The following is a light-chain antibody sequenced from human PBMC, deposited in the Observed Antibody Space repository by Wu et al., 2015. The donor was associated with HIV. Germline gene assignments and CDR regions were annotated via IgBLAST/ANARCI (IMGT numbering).Light chain of an antibody. J-gene: IGKJ3*01. V-gene: IGKV3-20*01. CDR3: QQYGSSFT. CDR2: GAA. CDR1: QSVSGDY. Sequence: DILLTQSPGTLSLSPGERATLSCRASQSVSGDYIAWYQQKPGQAPRLLIYGAASRATGIPDRFSGSGSGTDFTLTISRLEPEDSAVYYCQQYGSSFTFGPGTKVDIK.